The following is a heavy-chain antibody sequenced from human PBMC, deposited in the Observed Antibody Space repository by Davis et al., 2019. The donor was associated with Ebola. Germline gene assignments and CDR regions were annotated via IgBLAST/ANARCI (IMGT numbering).Heavy chain of an antibody. J-gene: IGHJ3*02. D-gene: IGHD3-22*01. Sequence: GESLKISCAASGFTFSSYWMSWVRQAPGKGLEWVAVISYDGSNKYYADSVKGRFTISRDNSKNTLYLQMNSLRAEDTAVYYCARGSSGAFDIWGQGTMVTVSS. CDR1: GFTFSSYW. CDR3: ARGSSGAFDI. V-gene: IGHV3-30-3*01. CDR2: ISYDGSNK.